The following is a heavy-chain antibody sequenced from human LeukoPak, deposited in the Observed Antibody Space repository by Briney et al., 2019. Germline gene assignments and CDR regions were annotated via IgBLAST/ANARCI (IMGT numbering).Heavy chain of an antibody. CDR3: AKILPDTVTADY. CDR2: IKHDGSEK. Sequence: GGSLRLSCAASGFTFSTYWMNWVRQAPEKGLEWVANIKHDGSEKYYADSVKGRFTISRDNSKNTLNLQMNSLRAEDTAVYYCAKILPDTVTADYWGQGTLVTVSS. CDR1: GFTFSTYW. D-gene: IGHD4-11*01. J-gene: IGHJ4*02. V-gene: IGHV3-7*02.